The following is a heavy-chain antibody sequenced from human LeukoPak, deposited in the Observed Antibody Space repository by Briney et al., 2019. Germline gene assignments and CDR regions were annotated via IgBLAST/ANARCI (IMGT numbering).Heavy chain of an antibody. J-gene: IGHJ4*02. CDR1: GFTFSSYA. CDR3: AKDESPVGATELFY. V-gene: IGHV3-23*01. CDR2: ISGSGGST. D-gene: IGHD1-26*01. Sequence: QAGGSLRLSCAASGFTFSSYAMSWVRQAPGKGLEWVSAISGSGGSTYYADSVKGRFTISRDNSKNTLYLQMNSLRAEDTAVYYCAKDESPVGATELFYWGQGTLVTVSS.